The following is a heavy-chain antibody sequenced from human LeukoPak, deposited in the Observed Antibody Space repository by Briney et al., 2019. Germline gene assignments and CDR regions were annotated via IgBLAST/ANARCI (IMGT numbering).Heavy chain of an antibody. CDR2: IFGGGTT. V-gene: IGHV3-53*01. D-gene: IGHD4-17*01. J-gene: IGHJ3*02. CDR1: GFTVSSNS. Sequence: GGSLRLSCAASGFTVSSNSMTWVRQAPGRGLEWVSVIFGGGTTNFADSVKGRFTISRDNSKNTLYLQMNSLRGEDTAVYYCARVDYGDYGSAFDIWGQGTMVTVSS. CDR3: ARVDYGDYGSAFDI.